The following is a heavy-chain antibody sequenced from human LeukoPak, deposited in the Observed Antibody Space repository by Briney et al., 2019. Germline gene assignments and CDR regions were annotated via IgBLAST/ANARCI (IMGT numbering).Heavy chain of an antibody. V-gene: IGHV1-46*01. D-gene: IGHD2-8*02. CDR3: AREESGGYFDY. Sequence: ASVKVSCKASGFTFTNYYMHWVRQAPGQGLEWMGLVNPSGSSTNYAQKFRGRVTMTRDTSTTTVYMELSSLRSEDTAVYYCAREESGGYFDYGGQGTLVTVSS. CDR1: GFTFTNYY. CDR2: VNPSGSST. J-gene: IGHJ4*02.